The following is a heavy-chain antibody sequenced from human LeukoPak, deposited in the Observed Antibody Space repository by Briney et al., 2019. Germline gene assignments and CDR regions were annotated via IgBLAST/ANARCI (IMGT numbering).Heavy chain of an antibody. D-gene: IGHD3-22*01. J-gene: IGHJ3*02. CDR1: GFTFDDYA. V-gene: IGHV3-9*03. CDR2: ISWNSGSI. Sequence: PGGPLRLSCAASGFTFDDYALHWVRQAPGKGLEWVSGISWNSGSIGYADSVKGRFTISRDNAKNSLYLQMNSLRTEDMALYYCAKGHEYYYDSSGYYLSYDAFDIWGQGTMVTVSS. CDR3: AKGHEYYYDSSGYYLSYDAFDI.